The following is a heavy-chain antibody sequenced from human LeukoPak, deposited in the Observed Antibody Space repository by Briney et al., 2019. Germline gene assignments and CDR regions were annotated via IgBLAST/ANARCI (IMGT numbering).Heavy chain of an antibody. Sequence: GGSLRLSCAASGFTFSSYAMHWVRQAPGKGLEWVAVISYDGSNKYYADSVKGRFTISRDNAKNSLYLQMNSLRAEDTAVYYCARGEYFLTVSAFDIWGQGTMVTVSS. J-gene: IGHJ3*02. CDR3: ARGEYFLTVSAFDI. V-gene: IGHV3-30*04. CDR1: GFTFSSYA. D-gene: IGHD3/OR15-3a*01. CDR2: ISYDGSNK.